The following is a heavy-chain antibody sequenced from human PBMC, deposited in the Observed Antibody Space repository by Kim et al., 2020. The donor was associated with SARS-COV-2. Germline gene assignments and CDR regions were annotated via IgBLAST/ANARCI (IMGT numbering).Heavy chain of an antibody. CDR1: GFTFGDYA. D-gene: IGHD2-15*01. CDR3: ARDRSSSVVADV. V-gene: IGHV3-49*03. CDR2: VRTETYRATT. Sequence: GGSLRLSCSASGFTFGDYALTWYRQAPGQRLEWVGFVRTETYRATTRYAASAEGRFTISRDDSNSIAYLQMDSLKIEDTAVYYCARDRSSSVVADVWGQGTTVTVSS. J-gene: IGHJ6*02.